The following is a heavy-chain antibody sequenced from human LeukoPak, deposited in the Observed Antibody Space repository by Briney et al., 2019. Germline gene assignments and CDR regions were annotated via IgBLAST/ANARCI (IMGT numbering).Heavy chain of an antibody. CDR2: ISGSGGST. J-gene: IGHJ5*02. Sequence: PGGSLKPSGAASGFTFSSYAMSWVPQAPGKGLKWVSAISGSGGSTYYADSVKGRFTISRDNSKNTLYLQMNSLRAEDTAVYYCAKALPYDYGDYNRFDPWGQGTLVTVSS. V-gene: IGHV3-23*01. D-gene: IGHD4-17*01. CDR3: AKALPYDYGDYNRFDP. CDR1: GFTFSSYA.